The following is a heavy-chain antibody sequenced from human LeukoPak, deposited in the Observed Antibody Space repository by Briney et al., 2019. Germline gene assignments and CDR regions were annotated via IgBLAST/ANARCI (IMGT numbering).Heavy chain of an antibody. J-gene: IGHJ4*02. CDR3: ARERARNYDY. Sequence: SETLSLTCTVSGGSISSYYWSWIRQPPGRGLEWIGYIYYSGSTNYNPSLKSRVTISVDTSKNQFSLKLSSVTAADTAVYYCARERARNYDYWGQGTLVTVSS. D-gene: IGHD6-6*01. V-gene: IGHV4-59*01. CDR2: IYYSGST. CDR1: GGSISSYY.